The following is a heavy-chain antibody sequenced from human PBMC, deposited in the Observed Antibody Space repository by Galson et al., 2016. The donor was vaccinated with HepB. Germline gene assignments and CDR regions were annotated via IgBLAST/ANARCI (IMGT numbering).Heavy chain of an antibody. CDR2: ISGDGRTI. CDR1: GFTFSYYY. J-gene: IGHJ4*02. V-gene: IGHV3-11*04. D-gene: IGHD3-9*01. Sequence: SLRLSCATSGFTFSYYYMSWIRQAPGKGLEWVSYISGDGRTINYADSVKGRFTISRDNAKNSLYLQMNSLRAEDTAVYYCTREPVRLDDLLTGPPKNPDYWGQGTPVTVSS. CDR3: TREPVRLDDLLTGPPKNPDY.